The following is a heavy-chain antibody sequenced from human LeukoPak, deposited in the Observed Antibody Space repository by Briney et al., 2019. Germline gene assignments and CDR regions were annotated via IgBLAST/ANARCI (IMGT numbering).Heavy chain of an antibody. D-gene: IGHD6-13*01. CDR1: GFTFSSNW. CDR3: ARGHSSSWLVFDY. J-gene: IGHJ4*02. Sequence: GGSLRLSCAASGFTFSSNWMSWVRQAPGKGLEWVANIKQDGSEKYYVDSAKGRFTISRDNAKNSLYLQMNSLRAEDTAVYYCARGHSSSWLVFDYWGQGTLVTVSS. CDR2: IKQDGSEK. V-gene: IGHV3-7*03.